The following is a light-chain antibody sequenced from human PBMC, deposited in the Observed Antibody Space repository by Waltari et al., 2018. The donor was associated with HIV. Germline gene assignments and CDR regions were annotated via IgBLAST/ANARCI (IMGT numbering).Light chain of an antibody. Sequence: QSALTQPASVSGSPGQSITISCTGANTDIGLYNLVSRYRQHPRTAPQLIIYRVNTRPSGVSERFSGSKSGNTASLTISSLQAEDEADYYCSSYTSADSLLFGGGTKLTVL. CDR2: RVN. CDR1: NTDIGLYNL. J-gene: IGLJ2*01. CDR3: SSYTSADSLL. V-gene: IGLV2-14*02.